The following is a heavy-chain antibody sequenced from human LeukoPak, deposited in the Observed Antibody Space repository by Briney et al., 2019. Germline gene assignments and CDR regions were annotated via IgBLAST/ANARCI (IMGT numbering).Heavy chain of an antibody. CDR1: GGTISSYY. D-gene: IGHD6-19*01. CDR2: IYISGST. CDR3: ARTWQWLPFDY. J-gene: IGHJ4*02. V-gene: IGHV4-4*07. Sequence: SEALSLTCTVSGGTISSYYWSWIRQPAGKGLEWIGRIYISGSTNYNPSLKSRVTMSVDTSKNQFSLKLSSVTAADTAVYYCARTWQWLPFDYWGQGTLVTVSS.